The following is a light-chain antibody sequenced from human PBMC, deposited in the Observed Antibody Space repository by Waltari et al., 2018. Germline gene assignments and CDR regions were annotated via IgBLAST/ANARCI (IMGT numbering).Light chain of an antibody. CDR2: STS. Sequence: QTVVTQEPSLTVSPGGTVTLTCASSTGAVTSGYFPIWFQQKPGQAPRPLIYSTSNKHSWTPARFSCSLLGDKAALTLSAVQPEDEAEYYCLRYHSGAQLWVFGGGTKLTVL. V-gene: IGLV7-43*01. J-gene: IGLJ3*02. CDR3: LRYHSGAQLWV. CDR1: TGAVTSGYF.